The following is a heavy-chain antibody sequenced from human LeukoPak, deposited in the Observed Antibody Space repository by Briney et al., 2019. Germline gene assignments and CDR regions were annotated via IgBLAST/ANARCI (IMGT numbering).Heavy chain of an antibody. CDR2: IVVGSGNT. D-gene: IGHD3-10*01. CDR3: AARSWFGELPYGMDV. CDR1: GFTFTSSA. Sequence: GTSVKVSCKASGFTFTSSAMQWVRQARGQRLEWIGWIVVGSGNTNYAQKFQERVTITRDMSTSIAYMELSSLRSEDTAVYYCAARSWFGELPYGMDVWGQGTTVTVSS. J-gene: IGHJ6*02. V-gene: IGHV1-58*02.